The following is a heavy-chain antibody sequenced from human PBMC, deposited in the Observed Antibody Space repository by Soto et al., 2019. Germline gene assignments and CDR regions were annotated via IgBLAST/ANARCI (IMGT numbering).Heavy chain of an antibody. Sequence: EVQLVESGGGLVQPGRSLRLSCAASGFTFDDYAMHWVRQAPGKGLEWVSGISWNSGSIGYADSVKGRFTISRDNAKNSLYLQMNSLRAEDTALYYCAKDMHIVVVTAPDYWGQGTLVTVSS. CDR2: ISWNSGSI. J-gene: IGHJ4*02. V-gene: IGHV3-9*01. CDR3: AKDMHIVVVTAPDY. CDR1: GFTFDDYA. D-gene: IGHD2-21*02.